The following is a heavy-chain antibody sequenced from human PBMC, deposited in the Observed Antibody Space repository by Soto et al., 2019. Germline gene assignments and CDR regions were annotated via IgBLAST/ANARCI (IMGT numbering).Heavy chain of an antibody. J-gene: IGHJ3*02. CDR2: ISSSSSYI. V-gene: IGHV3-21*01. Sequence: GGSLRLSCAASGFTFSSYSMNWVRQAQGKGLEWVSSISSSSSYIYYADSVKGRFTISRDNAKNSLYLQMNSLRAEDTAVYYCARELGYCSGGSCYGSAFDIWGQGTMVTVSS. D-gene: IGHD2-15*01. CDR1: GFTFSSYS. CDR3: ARELGYCSGGSCYGSAFDI.